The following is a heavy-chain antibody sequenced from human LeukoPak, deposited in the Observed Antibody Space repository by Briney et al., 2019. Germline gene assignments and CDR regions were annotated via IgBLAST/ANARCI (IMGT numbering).Heavy chain of an antibody. CDR3: AKEHSSGWYVIFDS. CDR2: ISATGGST. D-gene: IGHD6-19*01. CDR1: GFTFSSYA. V-gene: IGHV3-23*01. J-gene: IGHJ4*02. Sequence: GGSLRLSCAASGFTFSSYAMTWIRQAPGKGLEWVSGISATGGSTYSADSVQGRFTISRDNSKNTLYLQMNSLRAEDTAVYYCAKEHSSGWYVIFDSWGQGTLVTVSS.